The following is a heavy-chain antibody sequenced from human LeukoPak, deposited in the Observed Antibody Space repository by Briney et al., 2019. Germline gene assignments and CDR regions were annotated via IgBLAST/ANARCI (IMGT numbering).Heavy chain of an antibody. CDR2: ISGSGGST. CDR1: GFTFSSYA. D-gene: IGHD6-19*01. J-gene: IGHJ3*02. CDR3: AKDGGGYSSGWYGPDAFDI. Sequence: PGGSLRLSCAASGFTFSSYAMSWVRQAPGKGLEWVSAISGSGGSTYYADSVKGQFTISRDNSKNTLYLQMNSLRAEDTAVYYCAKDGGGYSSGWYGPDAFDIWGQGTMVTVSS. V-gene: IGHV3-23*01.